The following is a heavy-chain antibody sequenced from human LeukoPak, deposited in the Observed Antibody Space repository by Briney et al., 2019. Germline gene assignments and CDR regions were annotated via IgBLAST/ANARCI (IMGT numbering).Heavy chain of an antibody. V-gene: IGHV3-48*03. Sequence: GGSLRLFCAASGFRFSTQEMAWVRQAPGKGLEWVSYMSKDGRTIYYADSVKGRFTISRDNTRNSLFLQLNSLSADDTGFYYCARGSYTGFDLYFDSWGQGTLVTISS. CDR3: ARGSYTGFDLYFDS. CDR2: MSKDGRTI. CDR1: GFRFSTQE. J-gene: IGHJ4*02. D-gene: IGHD5-12*01.